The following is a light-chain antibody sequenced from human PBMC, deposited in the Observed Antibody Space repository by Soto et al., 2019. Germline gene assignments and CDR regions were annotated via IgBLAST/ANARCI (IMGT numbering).Light chain of an antibody. J-gene: IGKJ1*01. V-gene: IGKV1-5*01. CDR2: DAS. Sequence: DIQMTQSPSTLSESVGDRVTITCRASQSISSWLAWYQQKPGKAPKLLIYDASSLESGVPSRFSGSGSGTEFTLTISSLQPDDFATYYCQQYNSYEGTFGQGTKVEIK. CDR3: QQYNSYEGT. CDR1: QSISSW.